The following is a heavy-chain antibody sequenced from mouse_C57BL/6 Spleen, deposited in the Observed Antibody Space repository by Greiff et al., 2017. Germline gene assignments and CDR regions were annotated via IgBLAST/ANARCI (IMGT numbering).Heavy chain of an antibody. Sequence: QVQLQQPGAELVKPGASVKMSCKASGYTFTSYWITWVKQRPGQGLEWIGDIYPGSGSTNYNEKFKSKATLTVDTSSSTAYMQLSCLTSEDSAVYYCARATVVATGGFDVWGTGTTVTVSS. CDR2: IYPGSGST. V-gene: IGHV1-55*01. J-gene: IGHJ1*03. CDR3: ARATVVATGGFDV. D-gene: IGHD1-1*01. CDR1: GYTFTSYW.